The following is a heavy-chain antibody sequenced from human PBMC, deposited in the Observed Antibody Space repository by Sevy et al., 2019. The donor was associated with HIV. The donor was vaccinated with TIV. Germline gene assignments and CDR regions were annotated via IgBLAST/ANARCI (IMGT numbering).Heavy chain of an antibody. CDR2: IYYNGHT. D-gene: IGHD3-10*01. V-gene: IGHV4-59*08. CDR1: GGSITSLY. J-gene: IGHJ4*02. Sequence: SETLSLTCTVSGGSITSLYRNWIRQPPGKGLEWIANIYYNGHTNYNPSLKSRVTLSLDTSKNQFSLRLSSVTAADTAMYYCAGENARGRGYSWGQGTLVTVSS. CDR3: AGENARGRGYS.